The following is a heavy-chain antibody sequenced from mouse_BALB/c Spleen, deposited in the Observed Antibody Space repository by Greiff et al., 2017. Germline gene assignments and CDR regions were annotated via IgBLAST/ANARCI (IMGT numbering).Heavy chain of an antibody. CDR2: IRSGGSYT. CDR1: GFTFSSYT. D-gene: IGHD2-3*01. Sequence: VQVVESGGGLVKPGGSLKLSCAASGFTFSSYTMSWVRQTPEKRLEWVATIRSGGSYTYYPDSVKGRFTISRDNAKNTLYLQMSSLKSEDTAMYYCTRDGDGYYDYWGQGTTLTVSS. V-gene: IGHV5-6-4*01. J-gene: IGHJ2*01. CDR3: TRDGDGYYDY.